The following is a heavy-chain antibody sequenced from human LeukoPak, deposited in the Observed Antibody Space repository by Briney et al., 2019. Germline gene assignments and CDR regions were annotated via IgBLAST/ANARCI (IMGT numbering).Heavy chain of an antibody. CDR3: ARVGRVYGSGSYSPY. J-gene: IGHJ4*02. CDR1: GYTLTSYY. D-gene: IGHD3-10*01. CDR2: INPSGGST. V-gene: IGHV1-46*01. Sequence: PGASVKVSCKASGYTLTSYYMHWVRQAPGQGLEWMGIINPSGGSTSYAQKFQGRVTMTRDTSTSTVYMELSSLRSEDTAVYYCARVGRVYGSGSYSPYWGQGTLVTVSS.